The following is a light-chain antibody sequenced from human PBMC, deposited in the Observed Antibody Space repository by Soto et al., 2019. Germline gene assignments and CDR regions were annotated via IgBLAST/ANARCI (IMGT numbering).Light chain of an antibody. CDR3: QQDGNPPPT. Sequence: EVVLTPSPVTLSVTQRQRAALSCRSSQSVSSSYLAWYQQKPGQAPRLIIYGASSRATGIPDRFSGSGSGTDFTLTISRLEPEDFAGYYCQQDGNPPPTFGQGTKVDIK. CDR1: QSVSSSY. CDR2: GAS. J-gene: IGKJ1*01. V-gene: IGKV3-20*01.